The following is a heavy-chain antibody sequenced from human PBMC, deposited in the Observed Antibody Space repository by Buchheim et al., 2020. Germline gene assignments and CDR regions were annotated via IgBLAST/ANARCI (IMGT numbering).Heavy chain of an antibody. D-gene: IGHD2-21*01. CDR2: INPSVGAA. Sequence: QVQLVQSGAEVKKPGASVKLSCTASGVTSTGYYMHWVRQAPGQGLEWMGTINPSVGAATYAQRFRGRVTITSDTPTSTFYMDMSSLTSEDTALYYCAKSRMWFSGNSWG. J-gene: IGHJ5*01. CDR3: AKSRMWFSGNS. CDR1: GVTSTGYY. V-gene: IGHV1-46*01.